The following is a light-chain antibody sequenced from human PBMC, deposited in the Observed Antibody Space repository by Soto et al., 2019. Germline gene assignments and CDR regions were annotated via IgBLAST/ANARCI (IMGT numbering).Light chain of an antibody. CDR1: QSLVHSDGNTY. Sequence: IVMTQTPLSSPVTLGQPASISCRSSQSLVHSDGNTYLSWLQQRPGQPPRLLIYKISNRLSGVPDRFGGSGAGTDFTLKIRRVEAEDVGFYYCMQATEFPWTFGQGTKVDIK. V-gene: IGKV2-24*01. CDR3: MQATEFPWT. CDR2: KIS. J-gene: IGKJ1*01.